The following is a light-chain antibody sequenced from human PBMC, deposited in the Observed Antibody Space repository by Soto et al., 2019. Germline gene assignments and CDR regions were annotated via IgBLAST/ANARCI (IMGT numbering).Light chain of an antibody. CDR3: QQYYHWGLS. J-gene: IGKJ4*01. V-gene: IGKV3D-15*01. CDR2: ASS. Sequence: VMTQSPGNLSVSPGEGVTLFCRASQTVASNLAWYQVKPGQAPRLLIYASSTRATGIPATFSGSGSGTEFSLTISSLQSEDSALYFCQQYYHWGLSFGGGTKVEI. CDR1: QTVASN.